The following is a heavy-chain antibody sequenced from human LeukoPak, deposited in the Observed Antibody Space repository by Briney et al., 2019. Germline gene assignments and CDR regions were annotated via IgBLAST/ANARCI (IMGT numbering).Heavy chain of an antibody. CDR3: ARVRSGIVVVMDAFDI. D-gene: IGHD3-22*01. V-gene: IGHV4-39*01. J-gene: IGHJ3*02. Sequence: SQTLSLTCTVCGGSISSSSYYCGWIRHPPGKGLEWSGSVYYSGSTCYNPSLKSRVTISVDTSKNQFSLKLSSVTAADTAVYYCARVRSGIVVVMDAFDIWGQGTMVTVSS. CDR2: VYYSGST. CDR1: GGSISSSSYY.